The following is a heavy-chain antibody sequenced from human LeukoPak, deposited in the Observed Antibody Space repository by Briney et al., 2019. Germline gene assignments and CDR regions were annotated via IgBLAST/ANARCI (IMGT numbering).Heavy chain of an antibody. CDR1: GYNFTSYW. J-gene: IGHJ4*02. V-gene: IGHV5-10-1*01. CDR3: ARLRDRSIDY. Sequence: GESLKISCKGFGYNFTSYWISWVRQMPGKGLEWMGRVDPSDSYINYSPSFQGHVTISADKSITTAYVQWSSLKASDTAMYYCARLRDRSIDYWGQGTLVTVSS. CDR2: VDPSDSYI.